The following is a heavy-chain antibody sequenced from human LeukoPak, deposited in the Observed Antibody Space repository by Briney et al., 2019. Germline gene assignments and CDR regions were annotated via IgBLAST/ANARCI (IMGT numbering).Heavy chain of an antibody. J-gene: IGHJ5*02. CDR3: ARGSANYYDSSGYPGP. Sequence: SVKVSCKASGGTFSSYAISWVRQAPGQGLEWMGRIIPIFGTANYAQEFQGRVTITTDESTSTAYMELSSLRSEDTAVYYCARGSANYYDSSGYPGPWGQGTLVTVSS. CDR1: GGTFSSYA. V-gene: IGHV1-69*05. D-gene: IGHD3-22*01. CDR2: IIPIFGTA.